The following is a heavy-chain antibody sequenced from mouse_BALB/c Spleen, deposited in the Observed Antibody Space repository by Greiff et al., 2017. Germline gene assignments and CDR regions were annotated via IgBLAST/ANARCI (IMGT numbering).Heavy chain of an antibody. D-gene: IGHD1-2*01. V-gene: IGHV2-9*02. Sequence: VQLKESGPGLVAPSQSLSITCTASGFSLTSYGVHWVRQPPGKGLEWLGVIWAGGSTNYNSALMSRLSISKDNSKSQVFLKMNSLQTADTAMYYCARGIYGAWFAYWGQGTLVTVSA. J-gene: IGHJ3*01. CDR1: GFSLTSYG. CDR3: ARGIYGAWFAY. CDR2: IWAGGST.